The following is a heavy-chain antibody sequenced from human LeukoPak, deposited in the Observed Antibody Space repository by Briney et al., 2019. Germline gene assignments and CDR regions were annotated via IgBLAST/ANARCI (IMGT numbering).Heavy chain of an antibody. V-gene: IGHV4-59*11. D-gene: IGHD6-13*01. CDR2: IYYSGST. J-gene: IGHJ4*02. CDR3: ARSDSSSWYVYDY. Sequence: PSETLSLTCTVSGGSISSHYWSWIRQPPGKGLEWIGYIYYSGSTNYNPSLKSRVTISVDTSKNQFSLKLSSVTAADTAVYYCARSDSSSWYVYDYWGQGTLVTVSS. CDR1: GGSISSHY.